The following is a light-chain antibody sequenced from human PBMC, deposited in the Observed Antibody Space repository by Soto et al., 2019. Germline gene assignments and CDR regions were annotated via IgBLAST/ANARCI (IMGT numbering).Light chain of an antibody. CDR3: LQDINYPWT. J-gene: IGKJ1*01. CDR1: QSVSSSY. Sequence: EIVLPQSPGTLSLSPGERATLSCMASQSVSSSYLAWYQQKPGQAPRLLIYGASSRATGIPDRFSGSGSGTEFTLTISSLQSEDFAVYYCLQDINYPWTCGQGTKV. CDR2: GAS. V-gene: IGKV3-20*01.